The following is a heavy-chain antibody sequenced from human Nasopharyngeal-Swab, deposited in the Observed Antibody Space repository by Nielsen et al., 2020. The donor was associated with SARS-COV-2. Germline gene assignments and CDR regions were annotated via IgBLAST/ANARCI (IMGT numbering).Heavy chain of an antibody. CDR3: ARDLSGGRDY. CDR1: GVTFSSNW. V-gene: IGHV3-74*01. J-gene: IGHJ4*02. CDR2: TNEDGSLT. Sequence: GGSLRLSCVTSGVTFSSNWMHWVRQVPGKGLVWVSRTNEDGSLTNYADSVKGRFTISRDNARDTLYLQMNSLRVEDTAVYYCARDLSGGRDYWGQGTLVTVSS. D-gene: IGHD1-26*01.